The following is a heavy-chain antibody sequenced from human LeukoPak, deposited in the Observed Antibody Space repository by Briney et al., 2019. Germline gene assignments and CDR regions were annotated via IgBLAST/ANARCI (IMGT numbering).Heavy chain of an antibody. J-gene: IGHJ4*02. D-gene: IGHD6-6*01. CDR3: ARWGECSSALDY. CDR2: ISSSSSYI. V-gene: IGHV3-21*01. CDR1: GFTFSSYS. Sequence: GGSLRLSCAASGFTFSSYSMNWVRQAPGKGLEWVSSISSSSSYIYYADSVKGRFTISRDNAENSLYLQMNSLRAEDTAVYYCARWGECSSALDYWGQGTLVTVSS.